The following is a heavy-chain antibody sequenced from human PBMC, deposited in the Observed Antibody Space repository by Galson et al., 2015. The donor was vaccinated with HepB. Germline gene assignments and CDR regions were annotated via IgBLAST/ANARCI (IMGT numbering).Heavy chain of an antibody. CDR2: ISYDGRNQ. V-gene: IGHV3-30*04. CDR3: ARGRPGTFTVLGN. J-gene: IGHJ4*02. Sequence: SLRLSCAASGFTYSSYAMHWVRQAPGKGLEWVAVISYDGRNQYYADYVKGRFTISRDDAKNTLYLQLNSLRAEDTAIYYCARGRPGTFTVLGNWGQGTLVTVSS. D-gene: IGHD1-1*01. CDR1: GFTYSSYA.